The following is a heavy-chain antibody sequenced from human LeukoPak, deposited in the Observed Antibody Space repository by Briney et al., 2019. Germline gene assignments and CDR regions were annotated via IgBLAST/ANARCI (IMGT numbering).Heavy chain of an antibody. V-gene: IGHV3-9*01. J-gene: IGHJ4*02. CDR2: ISWNSGSI. CDR3: AKDKGGGRLVGFDY. D-gene: IGHD2-8*02. CDR1: GFTFDDYA. Sequence: GGSLRLSCAASGFTFDDYAMHWVRQAPGKGLEWVSGISWNSGSIGYADSVKGRFTISRDNAKNSLYLQMNSLRAEDTALYYCAKDKGGGRLVGFDYWGQGTLVTVSS.